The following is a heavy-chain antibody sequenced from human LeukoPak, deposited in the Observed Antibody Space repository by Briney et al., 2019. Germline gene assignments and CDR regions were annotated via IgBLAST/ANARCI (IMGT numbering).Heavy chain of an antibody. CDR1: GYTFTSYG. J-gene: IGHJ4*02. CDR2: ISAYNGNT. CDR3: ARGLFPYSSGWYYFDY. D-gene: IGHD6-19*01. V-gene: IGHV1-18*01. Sequence: ASVKVSCKASGYTFTSYGISWVRQAPRQGLEWMGWISAYNGNTNYAQKLQGRVTMTTDTSTSTAYMELRSLRSDDTAVYYCARGLFPYSSGWYYFDYWGQGTLVTVSS.